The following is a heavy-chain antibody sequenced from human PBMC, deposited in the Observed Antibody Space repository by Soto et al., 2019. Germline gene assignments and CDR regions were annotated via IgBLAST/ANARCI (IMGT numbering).Heavy chain of an antibody. Sequence: EVHLLESGEGLVQPGGSLRLSCTASGFTFSSYAMSWVRQAPGKGLAWVSSINVVGGPTNFADSVKGRFTISRDDSKNTLYLQMNILRAEDTAVYYCANNYYFDCWAQGTRVTVSA. CDR1: GFTFSSYA. V-gene: IGHV3-23*01. CDR2: INVVGGPT. J-gene: IGHJ4*02. CDR3: ANNYYFDC.